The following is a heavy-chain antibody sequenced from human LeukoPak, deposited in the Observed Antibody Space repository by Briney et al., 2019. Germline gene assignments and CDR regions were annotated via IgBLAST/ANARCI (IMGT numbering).Heavy chain of an antibody. D-gene: IGHD3-22*01. Sequence: GGSLRLSCAASGFTFSSYEMNWVRQAPGKGLEWVSYISSRGSTIYYADSVKGRFTISRDNAKNSLYLQMNSLRAEDTAVYYCARDYYDSSGDWGQGTLVTVSS. CDR1: GFTFSSYE. J-gene: IGHJ4*02. V-gene: IGHV3-48*03. CDR3: ARDYYDSSGD. CDR2: ISSRGSTI.